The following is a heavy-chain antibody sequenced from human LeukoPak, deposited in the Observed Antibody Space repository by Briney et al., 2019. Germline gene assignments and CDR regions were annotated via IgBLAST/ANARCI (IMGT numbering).Heavy chain of an antibody. J-gene: IGHJ6*03. D-gene: IGHD3-3*01. CDR1: GGTFSSYA. CDR3: ARHGRDDFWSGPMAPYMDV. CDR2: IIPIFGTA. Sequence: SVKVSCKASGGTFSSYAISWVRQAPGQGLEWMGGIIPIFGTANYAQKFQGRVTITADESSSTAYMELSSLRSEDTAVYYCARHGRDDFWSGPMAPYMDVWGKGTTVTVSS. V-gene: IGHV1-69*01.